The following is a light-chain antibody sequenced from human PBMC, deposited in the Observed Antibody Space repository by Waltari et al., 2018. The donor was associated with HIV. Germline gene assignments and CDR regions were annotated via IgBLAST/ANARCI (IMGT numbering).Light chain of an antibody. Sequence: SYVLTQPPSVSVAPAQTARITCGGRHMGYKSVHWYQQKPGQAPVLFLYDVSDRPSGIPERLYGSNSGNTATLTINRVEAGDEADYYCQVWDRSRDHVVFGGGTKLTVL. J-gene: IGLJ2*01. V-gene: IGLV3-21*02. CDR1: HMGYKS. CDR3: QVWDRSRDHVV. CDR2: DVS.